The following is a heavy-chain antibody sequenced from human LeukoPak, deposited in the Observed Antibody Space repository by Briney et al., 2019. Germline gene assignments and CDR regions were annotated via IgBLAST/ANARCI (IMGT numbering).Heavy chain of an antibody. CDR1: GFTFSSYE. D-gene: IGHD6-19*01. V-gene: IGHV3-48*03. Sequence: GGSLRLSCAASGFTFSSYEMNWVRQAPGKGLEWISYISSTGSTKYYEDSVKGRFTISRDNAKNSLWLQMNSLRAEDTAVYYCARGYSSGWYFFAYWGQGTLVTVSS. J-gene: IGHJ4*02. CDR2: ISSTGSTK. CDR3: ARGYSSGWYFFAY.